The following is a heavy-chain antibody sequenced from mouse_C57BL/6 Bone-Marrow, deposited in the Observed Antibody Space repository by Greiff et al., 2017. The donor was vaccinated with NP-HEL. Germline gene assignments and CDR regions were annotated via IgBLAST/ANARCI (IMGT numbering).Heavy chain of an antibody. CDR1: GYAFSSSW. J-gene: IGHJ3*01. Sequence: VQLQQSGPELVKPGASVKISCKASGYAFSSSWMNWVKQRPGKGLEWIGRIYPGDGDTNYNGKFKGKATLTADKSSSTAYMQLSRLTSEDSAVYFSAREAWDNGGGAWFAYWGQGTLVTVSA. D-gene: IGHD1-2*01. CDR3: AREAWDNGGGAWFAY. V-gene: IGHV1-82*01. CDR2: IYPGDGDT.